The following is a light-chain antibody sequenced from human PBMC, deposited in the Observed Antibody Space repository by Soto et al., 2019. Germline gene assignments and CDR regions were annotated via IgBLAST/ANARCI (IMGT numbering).Light chain of an antibody. CDR1: KNDIGVYDF. CDR3: QSYENRLSGAYLV. Sequence: QSALTQPPSASGSPGQSVTISCTGTKNDIGVYDFVSWYQHHPGKAPRLIIYEVVQRPSGVPDRFSGSKSGNTASLTVSGLQAADEADYFCQSYENRLSGAYLVLGGGTKLTVL. V-gene: IGLV2-8*01. CDR2: EVV. J-gene: IGLJ2*01.